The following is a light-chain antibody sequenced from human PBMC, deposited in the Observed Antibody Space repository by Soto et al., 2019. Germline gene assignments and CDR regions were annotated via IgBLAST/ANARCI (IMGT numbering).Light chain of an antibody. CDR3: QHFGGTTFT. Sequence: ESVLAKSPATLSLSQGERATLSCRASQSFNSIYLAWYQQKPGPAPRLLIYGASTRATGIPDRFSGSGSGTHFTLTISRLEPGDFAVYYCQHFGGTTFTFGQGTRLEIK. CDR2: GAS. CDR1: QSFNSIY. V-gene: IGKV3-20*01. J-gene: IGKJ5*01.